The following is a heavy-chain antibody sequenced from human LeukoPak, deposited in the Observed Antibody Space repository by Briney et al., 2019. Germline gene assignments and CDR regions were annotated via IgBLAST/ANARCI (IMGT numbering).Heavy chain of an antibody. J-gene: IGHJ4*02. CDR3: ARHSDVIGAI. V-gene: IGHV5-51*01. CDR2: IYPRDSDT. D-gene: IGHD3-10*01. CDR1: GYTFTHQW. Sequence: GESLNISCKASGYTFTHQWIGWVRQMSGSGLEWMGIIYPRDSDTIYSPSFQGHVTISADTSINTAYLERSSLEASDTAIYYCARHSDVIGAIWGQGTLVTVSS.